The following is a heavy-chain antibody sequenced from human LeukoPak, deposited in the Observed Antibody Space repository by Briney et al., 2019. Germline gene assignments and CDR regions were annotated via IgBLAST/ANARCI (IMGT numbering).Heavy chain of an antibody. V-gene: IGHV1-69*04. CDR1: GGTSNSHA. D-gene: IGHD3-22*01. CDR3: ATTNDGGGYQWGEFFDF. CDR2: IIPNLGTT. J-gene: IGHJ4*02. Sequence: SVKVSCKASGGTSNSHAISWVRQAPGQGLEWMGRIIPNLGTTNRAQNFQDRVTLTADKSTNTAYMELTSLTSDDTAVYYCATTNDGGGYQWGEFFDFWGQGTLVTVSS.